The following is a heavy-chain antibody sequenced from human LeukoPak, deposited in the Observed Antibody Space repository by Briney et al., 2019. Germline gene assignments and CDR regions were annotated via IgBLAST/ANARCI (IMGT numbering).Heavy chain of an antibody. CDR2: INPNSGNT. D-gene: IGHD3-3*01. CDR3: AAGLRFLEWFPDY. Sequence: ASVKVSCKASGYTFTGYYMHWVRQAPGQGLEWMGWINPNSGNTNYAQKFQEGVTITRDMSTSTAYMELSSLRSEDTAVYYCAAGLRFLEWFPDYWGQGTLVTVSS. J-gene: IGHJ4*02. V-gene: IGHV1-2*02. CDR1: GYTFTGYY.